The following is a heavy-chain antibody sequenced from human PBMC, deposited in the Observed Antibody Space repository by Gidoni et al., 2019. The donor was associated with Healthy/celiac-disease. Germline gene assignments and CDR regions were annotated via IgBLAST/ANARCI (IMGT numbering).Heavy chain of an antibody. J-gene: IGHJ6*02. V-gene: IGHV3-74*01. CDR3: ARGAGMSTIGYYYYGMDV. CDR1: GFTFSSYW. D-gene: IGHD1-1*01. CDR2: IKREGGST. Sequence: EVQLVESGGDLVQPGGSLRLSCAASGFTFSSYWRHWVRQAPGKGLVWGSRIKREGGSTSYADSVKGRFTISRDNAKNTLYLQMNSLRAEYTAVYYCARGAGMSTIGYYYYGMDVWGQGTTVTVSS.